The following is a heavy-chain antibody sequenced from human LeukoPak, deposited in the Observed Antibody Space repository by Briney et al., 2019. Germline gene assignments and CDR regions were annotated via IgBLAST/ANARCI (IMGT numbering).Heavy chain of an antibody. CDR2: ISAYNGNT. V-gene: IGHV1-18*01. D-gene: IGHD4-17*01. Sequence: ASVKVSCKASGYTFTSYGISWVRQAPGQGLEWMGWISAYNGNTNYAQKLQGRVTMTTDTSTCTAYMELRSLRSDDTAVYYCARVLPGEGAFDIWGQGTMVTVSS. J-gene: IGHJ3*02. CDR1: GYTFTSYG. CDR3: ARVLPGEGAFDI.